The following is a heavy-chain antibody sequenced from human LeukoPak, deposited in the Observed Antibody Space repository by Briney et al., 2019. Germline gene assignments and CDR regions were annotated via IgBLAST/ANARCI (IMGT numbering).Heavy chain of an antibody. CDR1: GDSISSSSYD. V-gene: IGHV4-39*01. CDR2: IYYSGST. J-gene: IGHJ3*02. Sequence: SETLSLACTVSGDSISSSSYDWGWIRQPPGKGLEWIGSIYYSGSTYYKPSLKSRVIISVDPSKNHFSLKLSSVTAADAAVYYCARHYRRAFDIWGQGTMVTVSS. CDR3: ARHYRRAFDI. D-gene: IGHD3-16*02.